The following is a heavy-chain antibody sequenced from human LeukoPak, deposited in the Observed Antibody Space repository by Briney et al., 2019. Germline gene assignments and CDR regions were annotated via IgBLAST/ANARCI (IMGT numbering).Heavy chain of an antibody. CDR1: GCTFSSYW. CDR3: ARASLED. CDR2: INTDGSST. J-gene: IGHJ4*02. V-gene: IGHV3-74*01. Sequence: GGSLRLSCAASGCTFSSYWMHWVRQAPGKGLVWVSGINTDGSSTSYADSVRGRFTISRDSAKNTLYLQMNSLRAEDTAVYYCARASLEDWGQGTLVTVSS.